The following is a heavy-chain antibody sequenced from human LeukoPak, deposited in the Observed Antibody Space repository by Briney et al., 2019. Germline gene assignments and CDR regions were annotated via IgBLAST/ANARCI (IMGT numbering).Heavy chain of an antibody. Sequence: PSETLSLTCAVYGGSFSGYYWSWIRQPPGKGLEWIGEINHSGSTNYNPSLKSRVTISVDTSKNPFSLKLSSVTAADTAVYYCARLPYYYDSSGYYYFSFDYWGQGTLVTVSS. V-gene: IGHV4-34*01. CDR3: ARLPYYYDSSGYYYFSFDY. CDR2: INHSGST. D-gene: IGHD3-22*01. J-gene: IGHJ4*02. CDR1: GGSFSGYY.